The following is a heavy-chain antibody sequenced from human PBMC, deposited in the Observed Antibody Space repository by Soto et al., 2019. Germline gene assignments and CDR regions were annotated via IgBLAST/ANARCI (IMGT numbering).Heavy chain of an antibody. D-gene: IGHD3-3*01. CDR2: ISGSGGSA. CDR3: AKEPYSDFWSAYYYFDY. Sequence: EVQLLESGGGLVQPGGSLRLSCAASGFTFGSHAMIWVRQAPGKGLEWVSAISGSGGSAYYADSVKGRFTISRDNSINTLYLQMNSLRAEDTALYYCAKEPYSDFWSAYYYFDYWGQGTLLTVSS. J-gene: IGHJ4*02. CDR1: GFTFGSHA. V-gene: IGHV3-23*01.